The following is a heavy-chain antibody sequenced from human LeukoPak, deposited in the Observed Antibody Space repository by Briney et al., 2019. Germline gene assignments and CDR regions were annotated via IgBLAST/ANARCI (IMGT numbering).Heavy chain of an antibody. CDR3: ARAPFGEVQNYYMDV. D-gene: IGHD3-16*01. J-gene: IGHJ6*03. CDR1: GYTFTSYG. Sequence: GASVKVSCKASGYTFTSYGISWVRQAPGQGLEWMGWISAYNGNTNYAQKLQGRVTMTTDTSTSTAYMELRSLRSDDTPVYYCARAPFGEVQNYYMDVWGKGTTVTVSS. CDR2: ISAYNGNT. V-gene: IGHV1-18*01.